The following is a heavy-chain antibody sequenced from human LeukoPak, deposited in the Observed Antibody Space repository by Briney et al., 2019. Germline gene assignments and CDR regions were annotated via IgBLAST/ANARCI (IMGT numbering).Heavy chain of an antibody. CDR3: ATLTMSDAFDI. J-gene: IGHJ3*02. CDR1: GYTFTGYY. CDR2: INPNSGGT. Sequence: ASVKVSCKASGYTFTGYYMHWVRQAPGQGLEWMGWINPNSGGTNYAQKFQGRVTMTRDMSTSTVYMELSSLRSEDTAVYYCATLTMSDAFDIWGQGTMVTVSS. D-gene: IGHD4/OR15-4a*01. V-gene: IGHV1-2*02.